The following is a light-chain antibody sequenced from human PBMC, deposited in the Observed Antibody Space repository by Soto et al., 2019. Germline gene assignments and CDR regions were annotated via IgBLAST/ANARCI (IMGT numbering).Light chain of an antibody. J-gene: IGKJ1*01. CDR2: GAS. Sequence: EIVMTQSPATLSVSPGERATLSCRASQSVSSNLACYQQQPGQAPRLLIYGASTRATGIPARFSGSGSGTEFTLTCSSLQSEDFAVYYWQQYNNWPPWTFGQGTKVEIK. V-gene: IGKV3-15*01. CDR1: QSVSSN. CDR3: QQYNNWPPWT.